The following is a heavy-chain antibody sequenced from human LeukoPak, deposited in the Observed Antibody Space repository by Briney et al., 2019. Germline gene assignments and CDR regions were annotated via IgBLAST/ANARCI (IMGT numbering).Heavy chain of an antibody. Sequence: PGGSLRLSCAASGFTFSSYAMSWVRQAPGKGLEWVSAISGSGGSTYYADSVKGRFTISRDNSKNTLHLQMNSLRAEDTAVYYCAVVVPAATRGYFQHWGQGTLVTVSS. CDR1: GFTFSSYA. D-gene: IGHD2-2*01. CDR2: ISGSGGST. CDR3: AVVVPAATRGYFQH. J-gene: IGHJ1*01. V-gene: IGHV3-23*01.